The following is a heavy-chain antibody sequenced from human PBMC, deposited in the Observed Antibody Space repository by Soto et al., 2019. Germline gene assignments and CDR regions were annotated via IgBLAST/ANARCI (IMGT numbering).Heavy chain of an antibody. J-gene: IGHJ4*02. Sequence: QVQLVQSGAEVKKPGASVKVSCTASGDTFTSYDINWVRQAPGQGLEWLGRMNPNSGNTGYSDNFQGRVSMTRDTSISTAYMELTSLRSDDSAVYYCARGLIHRGLVGTRGGQGTPVTVSS. CDR1: GDTFTSYD. V-gene: IGHV1-8*01. CDR3: ARGLIHRGLVGTR. D-gene: IGHD3-10*01. CDR2: MNPNSGNT.